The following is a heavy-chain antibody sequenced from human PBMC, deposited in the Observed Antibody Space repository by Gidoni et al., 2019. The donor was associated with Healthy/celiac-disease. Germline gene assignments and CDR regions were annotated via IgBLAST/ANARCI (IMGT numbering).Heavy chain of an antibody. CDR3: ARDQNYYDSSGYPHDAFDI. Sequence: EVQLVESGGGLVKPGGSLRLSCAASGFTFSSYSMNWVRQAPGKGLEWVSSISSSSSYIYYADSVKGRFTISRDNAKNSLYLQMNSLRAEDTAVYYCARDQNYYDSSGYPHDAFDIWGQGTMVTVSS. V-gene: IGHV3-21*01. CDR2: ISSSSSYI. CDR1: GFTFSSYS. J-gene: IGHJ3*02. D-gene: IGHD3-22*01.